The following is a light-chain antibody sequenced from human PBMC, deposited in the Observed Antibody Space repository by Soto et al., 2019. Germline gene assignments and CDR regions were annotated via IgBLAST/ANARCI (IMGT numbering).Light chain of an antibody. J-gene: IGKJ1*01. CDR2: DAS. Sequence: IVLTQSPATLSLSPWDRATLSCRASQSISRYLAWYQQRPGRAPRLLIYDASNRATGIPARFSGSGSGTDFTLTISSLEPEDFAVYYCQHRSNWWTFGQGTKVDIK. CDR1: QSISRY. CDR3: QHRSNWWT. V-gene: IGKV3-11*01.